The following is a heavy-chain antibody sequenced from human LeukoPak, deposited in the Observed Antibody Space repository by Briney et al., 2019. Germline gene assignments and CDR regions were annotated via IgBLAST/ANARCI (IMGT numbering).Heavy chain of an antibody. CDR3: ARDLRYCGGDCLGYYGMDV. V-gene: IGHV1-18*01. D-gene: IGHD2-21*02. CDR1: GYTFTIYG. Sequence: GASVTVSRKASGYTFTIYGISWVRQAPGQGLEWMGWISAYNGNTNYAQKLQGRVTMTTDTSTSTAYMELRSLRSDDTAVYYCARDLRYCGGDCLGYYGMDVWGQGTTVTVSS. J-gene: IGHJ6*02. CDR2: ISAYNGNT.